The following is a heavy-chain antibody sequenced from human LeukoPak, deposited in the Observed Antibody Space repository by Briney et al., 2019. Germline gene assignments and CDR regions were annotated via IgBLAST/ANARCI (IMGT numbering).Heavy chain of an antibody. V-gene: IGHV3-23*01. Sequence: GGSLRLSCAASGFTFGSYAMSWVRQAPGKGLEWVSAISGSGGSTYYADSVKGRFTISRDSSKNTLYLQMNSLRAEDTAVYYCAKEFYDSSGYSFLDYWGQGTLVTVSS. J-gene: IGHJ4*02. CDR3: AKEFYDSSGYSFLDY. D-gene: IGHD3-22*01. CDR1: GFTFGSYA. CDR2: ISGSGGST.